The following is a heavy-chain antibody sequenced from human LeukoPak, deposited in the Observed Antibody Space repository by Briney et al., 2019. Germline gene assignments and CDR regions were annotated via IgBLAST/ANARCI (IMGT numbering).Heavy chain of an antibody. J-gene: IGHJ4*02. Sequence: PGGSLRLSCAASGFTVTSYAMSWVRQAPAKGLEWVSSISGSGGSTFYVDSVKGRFTISRDNTKNTLYLQMNSLRAEDTALYYCAKDPQRGSPYYFDYWGQGTLVTVSS. CDR1: GFTVTSYA. CDR2: ISGSGGST. D-gene: IGHD1-26*01. CDR3: AKDPQRGSPYYFDY. V-gene: IGHV3-23*01.